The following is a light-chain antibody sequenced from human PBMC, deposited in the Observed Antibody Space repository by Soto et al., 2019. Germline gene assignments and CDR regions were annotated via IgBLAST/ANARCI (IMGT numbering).Light chain of an antibody. CDR1: QSVVSSH. J-gene: IGKJ1*01. Sequence: EIVLTQSPGTLSLSPGERATLSCRASQSVVSSHLAWFQQRPGQAPRLLIYGASTRDTGIPDRISGSGSGTDFTLTVSRLEPEDFGVYYCHQYHSLPWTFGQGTKVEIK. CDR3: HQYHSLPWT. CDR2: GAS. V-gene: IGKV3-20*01.